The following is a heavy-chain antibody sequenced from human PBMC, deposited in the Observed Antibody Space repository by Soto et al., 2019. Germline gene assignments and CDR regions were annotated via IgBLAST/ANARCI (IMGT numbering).Heavy chain of an antibody. CDR3: ARGRGYSYDDLGYYYYGMDV. D-gene: IGHD5-18*01. Sequence: GGSLRLSCAASGFTFSDYYMSWIRQAPGKGLEWVSYISSSGSTIYYADSVKGRFSISRDNAKNSLYLQMNSLRAEDTAVYYCARGRGYSYDDLGYYYYGMDVWGQGTTVTVSS. J-gene: IGHJ6*02. V-gene: IGHV3-11*01. CDR2: ISSSGSTI. CDR1: GFTFSDYY.